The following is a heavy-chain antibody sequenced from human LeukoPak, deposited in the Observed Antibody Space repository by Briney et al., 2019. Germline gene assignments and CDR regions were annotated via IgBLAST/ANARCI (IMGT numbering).Heavy chain of an antibody. CDR3: AKDGGGSSGWYSVY. J-gene: IGHJ4*02. Sequence: GGSLRLSWAASGFTFIIYAMSWSRRAPGKGWDGVSAISVMGGTTYSAHSVKGRFTISRDNSKNTLYRQMNRLRAEDTAVYYCAKDGGGSSGWYSVYWGQGTLVTVSS. CDR1: GFTFIIYA. CDR2: ISVMGGTT. D-gene: IGHD6-19*01. V-gene: IGHV3-23*01.